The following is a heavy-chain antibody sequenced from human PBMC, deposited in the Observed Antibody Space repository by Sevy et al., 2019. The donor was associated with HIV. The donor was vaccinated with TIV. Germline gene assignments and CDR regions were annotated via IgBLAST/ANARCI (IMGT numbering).Heavy chain of an antibody. D-gene: IGHD1-1*01. Sequence: GSLRLSCEVPGFSFNSYSFNWVRQAPGKGLEWISYITSSSHITYYAESVHGRFTISRDNVKKSLYLQMNSLRVEDTAIYYCVRGTGIRNLYYFDHWGQGTLVIVSS. V-gene: IGHV3-48*01. CDR3: VRGTGIRNLYYFDH. CDR1: GFSFNSYS. CDR2: ITSSSHIT. J-gene: IGHJ4*02.